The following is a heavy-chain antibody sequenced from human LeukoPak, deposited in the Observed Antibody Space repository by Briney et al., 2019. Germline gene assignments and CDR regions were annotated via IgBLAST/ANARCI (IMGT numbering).Heavy chain of an antibody. CDR1: GFTFINYN. Sequence: ASVRLSCEASGFTFINYNMHWVRQAPGQGLEWLGIINSSGSSTHYPQKLQDRGTMTRDTSRSTVYMELSSLRAEDKAVYYCARDLDYGEKSEDYWGQGTLVTVSS. D-gene: IGHD4/OR15-4a*01. CDR2: INSSGSST. V-gene: IGHV1-46*01. J-gene: IGHJ4*02. CDR3: ARDLDYGEKSEDY.